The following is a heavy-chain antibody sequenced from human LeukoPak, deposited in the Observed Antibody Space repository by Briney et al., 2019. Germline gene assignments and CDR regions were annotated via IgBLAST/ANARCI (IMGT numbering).Heavy chain of an antibody. CDR1: NDSIRSGDYY. CDR2: IFHSGGT. J-gene: IGHJ3*02. V-gene: IGHV4-30-4*01. Sequence: PSETLSLTCTVSNDSIRSGDYYWNWIRQPPGKGLEWIGYIFHSGGTSYNPSLKTRVFFSVDTSQNQFSLKLNSVTAADTAVYYCARVGARDAFDIWGQGTMVTVSS. CDR3: ARVGARDAFDI. D-gene: IGHD1-26*01.